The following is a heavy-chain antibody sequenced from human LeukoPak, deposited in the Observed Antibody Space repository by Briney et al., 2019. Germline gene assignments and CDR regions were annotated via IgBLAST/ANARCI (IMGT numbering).Heavy chain of an antibody. Sequence: SETLSLTCTVSGGSISSSSYYWGWIRQPPGKGLEWIGSIYYSGSTYYNPSLKSRVTISVDTSKNQFSLKLSSVTAADTAVYYCARDRSARGSGAFDIWGQGTMVTVSS. CDR3: ARDRSARGSGAFDI. CDR1: GGSISSSSYY. J-gene: IGHJ3*02. V-gene: IGHV4-39*07. CDR2: IYYSGST. D-gene: IGHD6-6*01.